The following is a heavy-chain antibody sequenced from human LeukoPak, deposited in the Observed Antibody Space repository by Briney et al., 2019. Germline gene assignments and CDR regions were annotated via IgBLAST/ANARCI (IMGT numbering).Heavy chain of an antibody. V-gene: IGHV1-69*13. D-gene: IGHD3-10*01. CDR1: GGTFSSYA. CDR2: IIPIFGTA. J-gene: IGHJ4*02. Sequence: SVKVSCKASGGTFSSYAISWVRQAPGQGLEWMGGIIPIFGTANYAQKFQGRVTITADESTSTAYMELSSLRSEDTAVYYCARGGSGNYYKPLDYWGQGTLVTVSS. CDR3: ARGGSGNYYKPLDY.